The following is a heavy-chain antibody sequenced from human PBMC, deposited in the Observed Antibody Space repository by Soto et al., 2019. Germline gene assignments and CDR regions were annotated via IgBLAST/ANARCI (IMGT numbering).Heavy chain of an antibody. V-gene: IGHV6-1*01. Sequence: SQTLSLTCAISGDSVSSNSAAWNWIRQSPSRGLEWLGRTYYRSKWFNEYAVAVETRIIINPDTSKNQFSLQLNSVTPEDTAVYYCARDGDGYNVGWLDPWGQGTLVTVYS. CDR2: TYYRSKWFN. D-gene: IGHD5-12*01. CDR1: GDSVSSNSAA. CDR3: ARDGDGYNVGWLDP. J-gene: IGHJ5*02.